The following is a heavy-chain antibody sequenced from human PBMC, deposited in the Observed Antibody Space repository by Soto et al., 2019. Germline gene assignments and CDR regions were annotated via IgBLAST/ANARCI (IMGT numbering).Heavy chain of an antibody. CDR2: SRAYIGNT. CDR3: ATVMGMGGGVTWHPWFDP. J-gene: IGHJ5*02. V-gene: IGHV1-18*04. Sequence: GASVKVSRMASGYTFTRYGISWLRQAPGQGLEGMGWSRAYIGNTSYAQKIKGKATTTKGTSTITAYMEMRSLSSDNTAVYYGATVMGMGGGVTWHPWFDPWGQGTLVTVSS. D-gene: IGHD3-10*01. CDR1: GYTFTRYG.